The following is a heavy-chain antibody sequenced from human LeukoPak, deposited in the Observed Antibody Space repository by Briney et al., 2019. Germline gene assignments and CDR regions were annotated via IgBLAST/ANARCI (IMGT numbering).Heavy chain of an antibody. V-gene: IGHV3-7*01. Sequence: GGSLRLSCAASGFTFRSYWMSWVRQAPGKGLEWVAKIKEDGREKYYVDSVKGRFTISRDSAKNSLYLQMNSLRAEDTAVYYCAKAIPAGSPLDYYMDVWGKGTTVTISS. CDR3: AKAIPAGSPLDYYMDV. CDR1: GFTFRSYW. D-gene: IGHD1-26*01. CDR2: IKEDGREK. J-gene: IGHJ6*03.